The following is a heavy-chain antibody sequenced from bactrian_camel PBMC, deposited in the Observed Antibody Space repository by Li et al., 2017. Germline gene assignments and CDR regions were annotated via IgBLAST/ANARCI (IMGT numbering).Heavy chain of an antibody. V-gene: IGHV3S53*01. D-gene: IGHD1*01. J-gene: IGHJ6*01. Sequence: HVQLVESGGGSVQAGGSLRLSCAAFDHTYSTYCMGWFRQAPGKEREGVAQFDSDGSASYAASVTGRFAISKDNDKNILYLQMNNLRPEDTAMYYCAADVRRSKCLADNFPIDYSTWGQGTQVTVS. CDR3: AADVRRSKCLADNFPIDYST. CDR1: DHTYSTYC. CDR2: FDSDGSA.